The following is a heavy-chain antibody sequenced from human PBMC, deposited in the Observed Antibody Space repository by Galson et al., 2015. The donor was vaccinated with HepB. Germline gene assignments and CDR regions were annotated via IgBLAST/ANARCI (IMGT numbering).Heavy chain of an antibody. CDR3: ARGEYGSFDY. CDR1: GGSISSGGYS. J-gene: IGHJ4*02. Sequence: TLSLTCAVSGGSISSGGYSWSWIRQPPGKGLEWIGYIYHSGSTYYNPSLKSRVTISVDRSKNQFSLKLSSVTAADTAVYYCARGEYGSFDYWGQGTLVTVSS. V-gene: IGHV4-30-2*01. CDR2: IYHSGST. D-gene: IGHD2-2*01.